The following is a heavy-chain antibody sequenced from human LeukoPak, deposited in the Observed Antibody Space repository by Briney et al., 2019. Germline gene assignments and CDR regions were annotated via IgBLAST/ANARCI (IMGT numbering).Heavy chain of an antibody. V-gene: IGHV1-18*01. Sequence: ASVTVSCKSSGYSFTSYGISWVRQAPGQGLEWMGGISAYNGNTNYAQKLQGRVTMTTDTSTSTAYMELRSLRSDDTAVYYCARVAGDSPFDYWGQGALVTVSS. CDR2: ISAYNGNT. D-gene: IGHD4-17*01. J-gene: IGHJ4*02. CDR3: ARVAGDSPFDY. CDR1: GYSFTSYG.